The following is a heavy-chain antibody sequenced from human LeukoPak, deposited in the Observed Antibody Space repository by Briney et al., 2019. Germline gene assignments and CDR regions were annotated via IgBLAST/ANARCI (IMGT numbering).Heavy chain of an antibody. D-gene: IGHD3-3*01. CDR2: INHSGST. Sequence: PSETLSLTCAVYGGSFSGYYWSWIRQPPGKGLEWIGEINHSGSTNYNPSLKSRVTISVDTSKNQFSLKLSSVTAADTAVYYCARQGYDFWSGYYFDYWGQGTLVTVSS. CDR3: ARQGYDFWSGYYFDY. V-gene: IGHV4-34*01. CDR1: GGSFSGYY. J-gene: IGHJ4*02.